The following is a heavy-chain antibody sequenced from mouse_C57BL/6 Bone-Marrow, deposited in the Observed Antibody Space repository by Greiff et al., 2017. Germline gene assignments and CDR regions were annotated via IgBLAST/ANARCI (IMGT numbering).Heavy chain of an antibody. V-gene: IGHV5-16*01. D-gene: IGHD2-12*01. CDR2: INYDGSST. Sequence: EVNLVESEGGLVKPGSSMKLSCTASGFTFSDYYMAWVRQIPEKGLEWVANINYDGSSTYYLDSLKGRFIISRDNAKNTLYLQMSSLKSEDSATYYCAREDLSYDLDYWGQGTTLTVSS. CDR3: AREDLSYDLDY. CDR1: GFTFSDYY. J-gene: IGHJ2*01.